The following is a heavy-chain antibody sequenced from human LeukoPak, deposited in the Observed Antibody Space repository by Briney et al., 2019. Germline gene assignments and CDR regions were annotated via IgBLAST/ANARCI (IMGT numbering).Heavy chain of an antibody. CDR1: GYTFTSYG. J-gene: IGHJ5*02. D-gene: IGHD4-11*01. CDR2: ISAYNGNT. V-gene: IGHV1-18*01. Sequence: ASVKVSCKASGYTFTSYGISWVRQAPGQGLEWMGWISAYNGNTNYAQKLRGRVTMTTDTSTSTAYMELRSLRSDDTAVYYCARDVPFRNYEGEGNWFDPWGQGTLVTVSS. CDR3: ARDVPFRNYEGEGNWFDP.